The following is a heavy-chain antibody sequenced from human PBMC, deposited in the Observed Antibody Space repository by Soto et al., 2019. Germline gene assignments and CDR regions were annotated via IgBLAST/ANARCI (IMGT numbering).Heavy chain of an antibody. CDR1: GFTFSSYG. CDR2: ISYDGSNK. D-gene: IGHD2-2*03. CDR3: AKDMDIVVVPAAIDDY. V-gene: IGHV3-30*18. Sequence: QVQLVESGGGVVQPGRSLRLSCAASGFTFSSYGMHWVRQAPGKGLEWVAVISYDGSNKYYADSVKGRFTISRDNSKNTLYLQINSLRAEDTAVYYCAKDMDIVVVPAAIDDYWGQGTLVTVSS. J-gene: IGHJ4*02.